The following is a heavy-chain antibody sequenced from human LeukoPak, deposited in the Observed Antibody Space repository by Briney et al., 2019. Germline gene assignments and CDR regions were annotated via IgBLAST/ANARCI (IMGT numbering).Heavy chain of an antibody. CDR1: GGSISSYY. D-gene: IGHD4-4*01. V-gene: IGHV4-4*07. CDR2: IYTSGST. Sequence: SETLSLTCTVSGGSISSYYWSWIRQPAGKRLEWIGRIYTSGSTNYNPSLKSRVTMSVDTSKNQFSLKLSSVTAADTAVYYCARGDYYSNYFDYWGQGTLVTVSS. J-gene: IGHJ4*02. CDR3: ARGDYYSNYFDY.